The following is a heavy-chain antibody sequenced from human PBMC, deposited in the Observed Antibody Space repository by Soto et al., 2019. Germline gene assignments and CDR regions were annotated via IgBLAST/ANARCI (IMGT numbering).Heavy chain of an antibody. D-gene: IGHD5-12*01. CDR3: AREGVAPYYYCGMDV. CDR2: ISSYNGDT. CDR1: GYTFTRSG. J-gene: IGHJ6*02. Sequence: QVQLVQSGAEVKKPGASVKVSCKASGYTFTRSGISWVRQAPGQGPEWMGWISSYNGDTNYAQTFQGRVTMTTYTSTSTAYMELRSLRSDDTAVYYCAREGVAPYYYCGMDVWGQGTPFTSSS. V-gene: IGHV1-18*01.